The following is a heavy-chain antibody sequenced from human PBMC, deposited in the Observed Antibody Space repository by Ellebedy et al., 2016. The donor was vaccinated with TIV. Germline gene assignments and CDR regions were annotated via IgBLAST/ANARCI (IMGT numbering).Heavy chain of an antibody. CDR3: TTEPMILVGGRPYTPYDY. CDR2: IKSKTDGGTT. V-gene: IGHV3-15*01. Sequence: GESLKISCAASGFTFNSYAMSWVRQAPGKGLEWVGRIKSKTDGGTTDYAAPVQGRFTISRDDSKNTLYLQMNSLKTEDTAVYYCTTEPMILVGGRPYTPYDYWGQGALVTVSS. CDR1: GFTFNSYA. J-gene: IGHJ4*02. D-gene: IGHD3-22*01.